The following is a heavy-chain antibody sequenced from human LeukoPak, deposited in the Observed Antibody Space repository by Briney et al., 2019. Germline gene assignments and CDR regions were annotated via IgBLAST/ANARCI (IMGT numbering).Heavy chain of an antibody. CDR2: MDKETNLYAT. Sequence: GGSLKLSCVASGFTFSDSAIHWVRQSSGKGLEWIGHMDKETNLYATALAASVKGRFTVSRDDSKNTAYLHMNSLKTEDTALYYCTRDSGTYNWFDPRGQGTLVTVS. CDR1: GFTFSDSA. J-gene: IGHJ5*02. V-gene: IGHV3-73*01. D-gene: IGHD1-26*01. CDR3: TRDSGTYNWFDP.